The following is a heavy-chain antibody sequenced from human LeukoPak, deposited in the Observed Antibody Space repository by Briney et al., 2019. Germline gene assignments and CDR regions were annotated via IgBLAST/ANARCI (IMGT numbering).Heavy chain of an antibody. CDR1: GYSISSGYY. J-gene: IGHJ4*02. Sequence: PSETLSLTXAVSGYSISSGYYWGRIRQPPGKGLECIGYIYYSGSTNYNPSLKSRVTISVDTSKNQFSLKLSSVTAADTAVYYCARDNNYGDYGAGYFDYWGQGTLVTVSS. CDR2: IYYSGST. V-gene: IGHV4-61*01. CDR3: ARDNNYGDYGAGYFDY. D-gene: IGHD4-17*01.